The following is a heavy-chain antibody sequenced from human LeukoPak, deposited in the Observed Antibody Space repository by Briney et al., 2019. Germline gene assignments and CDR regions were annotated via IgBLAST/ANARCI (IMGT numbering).Heavy chain of an antibody. CDR3: ARAATWQQLVGWFDP. J-gene: IGHJ5*02. Sequence: ASVKVSCKASGYTFTSYAMHWVRQAPGQRLEWMGWINAGNGNTKYSQKFQGRVTITRDTSASTAYMELSSLRSEDTAVYYCARAATWQQLVGWFDPWGQGTLVTVSS. D-gene: IGHD6-13*01. V-gene: IGHV1-3*01. CDR2: INAGNGNT. CDR1: GYTFTSYA.